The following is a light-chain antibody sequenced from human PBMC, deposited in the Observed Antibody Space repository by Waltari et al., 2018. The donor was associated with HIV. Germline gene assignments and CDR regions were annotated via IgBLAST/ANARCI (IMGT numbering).Light chain of an antibody. J-gene: IGKJ2*01. V-gene: IGKV1-17*01. CDR2: AAS. CDR3: FQHNDYPFT. Sequence: DIQMTQSPSSLSAPVGERVTITCRASQGIRNDLSWYQQKPGTAPKRLIYAASTLQSGVPSRFSGSGSGTDFTLTISSLQPEDFATYYCFQHNDYPFTFGQGTKLDI. CDR1: QGIRND.